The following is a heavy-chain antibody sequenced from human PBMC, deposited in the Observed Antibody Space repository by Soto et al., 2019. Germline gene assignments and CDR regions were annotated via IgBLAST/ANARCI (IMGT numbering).Heavy chain of an antibody. CDR2: INPSGGAT. V-gene: IGHV1-46*02. D-gene: IGHD2-8*01. J-gene: IGHJ3*02. CDR3: ARDPTNGVNDAFDI. Sequence: ASVKVSCKASEYTFNSYHIHWVRQAPGQGLKSMGVINPSGGATIYAQKFQGRVTMTRDTSTSTVYMELSSLRSEDTAVYYCARDPTNGVNDAFDIWGQGTMVTVS. CDR1: EYTFNSYH.